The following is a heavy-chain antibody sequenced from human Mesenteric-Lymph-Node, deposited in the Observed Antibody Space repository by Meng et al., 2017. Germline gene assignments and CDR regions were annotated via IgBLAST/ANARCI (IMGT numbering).Heavy chain of an antibody. D-gene: IGHD2-2*01. CDR3: ARDALGYCSSTSCYLGNYYGMDV. Sequence: GGPLRLSCAASGFTFDDYAMHWVRQAPGKGLEWVSGISWNSGNIGYADSVKGRFTISRDNAKNSLYLQMNSLRAEDTAVYYCARDALGYCSSTSCYLGNYYGMDVWGQGTTVTVSS. J-gene: IGHJ6*02. V-gene: IGHV3-9*01. CDR2: ISWNSGNI. CDR1: GFTFDDYA.